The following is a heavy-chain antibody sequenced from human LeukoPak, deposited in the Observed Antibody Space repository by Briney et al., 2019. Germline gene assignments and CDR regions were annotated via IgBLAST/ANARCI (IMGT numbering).Heavy chain of an antibody. CDR3: ARGYRIHWNYYFDY. CDR2: ISAYSGNT. Sequence: ASVKVSCKASGYIFNTYGISWVRQAPGQGLEWMAWISAYSGNTNYAQKLQDRVTMTTDTSTSTAYMELRSLRSDDTAVYYCARGYRIHWNYYFDYWGQGTLVTVSS. J-gene: IGHJ4*02. CDR1: GYIFNTYG. V-gene: IGHV1-18*01. D-gene: IGHD1-7*01.